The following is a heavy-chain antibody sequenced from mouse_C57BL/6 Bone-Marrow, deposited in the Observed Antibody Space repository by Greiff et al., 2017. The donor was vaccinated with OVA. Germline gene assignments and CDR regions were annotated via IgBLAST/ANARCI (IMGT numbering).Heavy chain of an antibody. CDR1: GYTFTSYW. CDR3: ASSRGDGYYGPIDY. J-gene: IGHJ4*01. V-gene: IGHV1-50*01. CDR2: IDPSDSYT. Sequence: QVQLQQPGAELVKPGASVKLSCKASGYTFTSYWMQWVKQRPGQGLEWIGEIDPSDSYTNYNQKFKGKATLTVDTSSSTAYMQLSSLTSEDSAVYYCASSRGDGYYGPIDYGGQGTSVTVSS. D-gene: IGHD2-3*01.